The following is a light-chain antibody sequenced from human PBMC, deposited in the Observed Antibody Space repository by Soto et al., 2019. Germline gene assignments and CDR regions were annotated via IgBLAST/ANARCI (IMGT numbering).Light chain of an antibody. J-gene: IGKJ1*01. CDR1: QSVNSNY. CDR3: LQHDTYPRT. CDR2: DTS. Sequence: EIVLMQSPGTLSLSPGEGATLSCRASQSVNSNYLAWYQQKPGQAPTVLIFDTSRRATGVPDRFSGSGSGTEFTLTITSLQPEDFATYCCLQHDTYPRTFGQGTKVEIK. V-gene: IGKV3-20*01.